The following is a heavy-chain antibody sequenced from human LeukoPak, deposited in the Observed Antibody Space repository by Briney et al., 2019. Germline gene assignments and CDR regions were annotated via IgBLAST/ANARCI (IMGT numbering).Heavy chain of an antibody. CDR3: TTDGRFLGPDY. V-gene: IGHV3-15*01. CDR1: GFIFSDVW. J-gene: IGHJ4*02. Sequence: PGGSLRLSCAASGFIFSDVWMAWVRQVPGKGLEWVGRVKRKTDGGTTDYAAPVKGRFTISRDDSKNTLYLQMNSLKTEDTAVYYCTTDGRFLGPDYWGQGTLVTVSS. CDR2: VKRKTDGGTT. D-gene: IGHD3-16*01.